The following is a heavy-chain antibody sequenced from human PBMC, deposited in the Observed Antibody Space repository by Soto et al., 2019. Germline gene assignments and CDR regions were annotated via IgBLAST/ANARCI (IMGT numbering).Heavy chain of an antibody. V-gene: IGHV4-61*01. CDR1: GGSVRSGSYS. D-gene: IGHD6-6*01. CDR2: TYYTGST. Sequence: QMQLQESGPGLVKPSETLSLTCTVSGGSVRSGSYSWTWLRQPPGKGLEWIGHTYYTGSTKYNPSLKNRVTISVDTTKNQFSLKLSSVTAANTALYFCARGLIAAAFDHWGQGTLVTVSS. CDR3: ARGLIAAAFDH. J-gene: IGHJ4*02.